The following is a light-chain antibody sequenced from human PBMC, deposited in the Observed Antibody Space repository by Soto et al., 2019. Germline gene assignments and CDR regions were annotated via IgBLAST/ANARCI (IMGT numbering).Light chain of an antibody. J-gene: IGLJ1*01. CDR3: CSYAGSSTFL. V-gene: IGLV2-23*03. CDR1: SSDVGSYNL. Sequence: QSALTQPASVSGSPGQSITISCTGTSSDVGSYNLVSWYQQHPGKAPKLMIYEGSKRPSGVSNRFSASKSGNTASLTISGLQAGDEADYYCCSYAGSSTFLFGTGTKLTVL. CDR2: EGS.